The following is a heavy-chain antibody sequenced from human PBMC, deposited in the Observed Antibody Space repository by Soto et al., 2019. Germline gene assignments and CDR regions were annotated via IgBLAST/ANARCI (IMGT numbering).Heavy chain of an antibody. CDR2: ISAYNGNT. J-gene: IGHJ4*02. D-gene: IGHD3-9*01. V-gene: IGHV1-18*01. CDR3: ARMYYDILTGYYPTSDY. Sequence: ASVKVSCKASGYTFTSYGISWVRQAPGQGLEWMGWISAYNGNTNYAQKLQGRVTMTTDTSTSTAYMELRSLRSDDTAVYYCARMYYDILTGYYPTSDYWGQGTLVTVSS. CDR1: GYTFTSYG.